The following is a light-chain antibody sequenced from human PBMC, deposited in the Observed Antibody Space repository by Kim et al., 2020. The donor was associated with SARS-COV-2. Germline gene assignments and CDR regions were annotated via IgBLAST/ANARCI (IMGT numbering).Light chain of an antibody. J-gene: IGLJ3*02. CDR1: NIGSKN. CDR2: YDS. V-gene: IGLV3-21*04. CDR3: QVWDSSSDWV. Sequence: SYVLSQPPSLSVAPGRTARLSCGGNNIGSKNVHWYQQKPGQAPVLVIFYDSDRPSGIPERFSGSNSENTATLTISRVEAGDEADYYCQVWDSSSDWVFGGGTKVTV.